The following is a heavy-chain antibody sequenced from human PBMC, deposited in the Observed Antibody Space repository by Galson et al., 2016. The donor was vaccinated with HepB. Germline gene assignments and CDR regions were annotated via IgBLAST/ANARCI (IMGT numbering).Heavy chain of an antibody. Sequence: QSGAEVKKPGESLKILCKASGYTFTSFWISWVRQMPGKGLEWMGVIYPGDSKTVYSPSFEGQVTISVDKFTTSAYLTWKDLKASDTAMYYCAGGRNFLGSGSFDLWGQGTLLTVS. CDR2: IYPGDSKT. D-gene: IGHD3-10*01. CDR1: GYTFTSFW. J-gene: IGHJ4*02. CDR3: AGGRNFLGSGSFDL. V-gene: IGHV5-51*03.